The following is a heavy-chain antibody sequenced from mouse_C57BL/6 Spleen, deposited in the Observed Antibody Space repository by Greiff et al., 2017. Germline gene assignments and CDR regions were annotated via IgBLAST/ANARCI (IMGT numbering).Heavy chain of an antibody. D-gene: IGHD1-1*01. V-gene: IGHV1-78*01. Sequence: QVQLQQSNAELLKPGASVKISCKVSAYPFTDHTIHWLKQRPEQGLEWIGYIYPRDGSTKYNEKFKGKATLTADKSSSTAYMQLNSLTSEDSAVYFCARQDYYGSGYSAMDYWGQGTSVTVSS. CDR2: IYPRDGST. CDR3: ARQDYYGSGYSAMDY. CDR1: AYPFTDHT. J-gene: IGHJ4*01.